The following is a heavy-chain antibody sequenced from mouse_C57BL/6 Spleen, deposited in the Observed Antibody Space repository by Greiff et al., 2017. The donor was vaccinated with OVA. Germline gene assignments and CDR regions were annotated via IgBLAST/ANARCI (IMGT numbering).Heavy chain of an antibody. D-gene: IGHD2-1*01. V-gene: IGHV1-54*01. Sequence: QVQLKESGAELVRPGTSVKVSCKASGYAFTNYLIEWVKQRPGQGLEWIGVINPGSGGTNYNEKFKGKATLTADKSSSTAYMQHSSLTSEDSAVYFCAREGRNYYFDYWGQGTTLTVSS. J-gene: IGHJ2*01. CDR3: AREGRNYYFDY. CDR1: GYAFTNYL. CDR2: INPGSGGT.